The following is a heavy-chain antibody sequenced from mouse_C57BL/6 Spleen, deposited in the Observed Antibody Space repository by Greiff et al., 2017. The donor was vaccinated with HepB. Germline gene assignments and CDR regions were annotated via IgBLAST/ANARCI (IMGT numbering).Heavy chain of an antibody. J-gene: IGHJ4*01. V-gene: IGHV14-4*01. CDR3: IDGNTYAMDY. Sequence: EVQLQQSGAELVRPGASVKLSCTASGFNIKDDYMHWVKQRPEQGLEWIGWIDPENGDTEYASKFQGKATITADTSSNTAYLQPSSLTSEDTAVYYCIDGNTYAMDYWGQGTSVTVSS. CDR1: GFNIKDDY. CDR2: IDPENGDT. D-gene: IGHD2-1*01.